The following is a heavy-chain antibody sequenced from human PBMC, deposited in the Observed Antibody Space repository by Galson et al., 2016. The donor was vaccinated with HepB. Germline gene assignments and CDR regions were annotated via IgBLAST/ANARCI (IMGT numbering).Heavy chain of an antibody. V-gene: IGHV3-23*01. J-gene: IGHJ6*02. CDR1: GFTFNNYA. CDR3: AKGTKLYCSVEVCYPLDV. D-gene: IGHD2-15*01. CDR2: ITDSGDNA. Sequence: SLRLSCAASGFTFNNYAMIWVRRAPGKGLELVSAITDSGDNANYAASVRGRFTASRDNPKNTLFLQMDSLRAEDTAVYSCAKGTKLYCSVEVCYPLDVWGRGTTVTVSS.